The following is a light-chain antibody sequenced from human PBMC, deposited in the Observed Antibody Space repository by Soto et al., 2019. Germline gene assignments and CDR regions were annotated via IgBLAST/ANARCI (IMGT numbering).Light chain of an antibody. CDR3: QQYNNWIT. CDR1: QSVSSN. CDR2: GAY. V-gene: IGKV3-15*01. Sequence: IVMTQSPATLSPSPVERHTVSCRASQSVSSNLAWYQQKPGQGPRLLIYGAYTRATGIPARFRGSGSGTEFTLTISRLQSEDFAVYYCQQYNNWITFGQGTRLEI. J-gene: IGKJ5*01.